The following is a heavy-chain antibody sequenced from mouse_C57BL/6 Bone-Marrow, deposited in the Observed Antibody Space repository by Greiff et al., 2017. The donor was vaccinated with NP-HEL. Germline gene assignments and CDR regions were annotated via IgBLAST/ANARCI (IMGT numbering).Heavy chain of an antibody. J-gene: IGHJ4*01. CDR3: ARRVVAMDY. Sequence: QVQLQQSGAELVRPGASVKLSCKASGYTFTDYYINWVKQRPGQGLEWIARIYPGSGNTYYNEKFKGKATLTAEKSSSTAYMQLSSLTSEDSAVYFCARRVVAMDYWGQGTSVTVSS. V-gene: IGHV1-76*01. CDR1: GYTFTDYY. CDR2: IYPGSGNT. D-gene: IGHD1-1*02.